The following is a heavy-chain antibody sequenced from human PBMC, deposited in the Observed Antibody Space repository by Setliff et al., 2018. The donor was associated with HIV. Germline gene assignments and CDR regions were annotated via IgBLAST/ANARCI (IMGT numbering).Heavy chain of an antibody. CDR1: GYTFTTYS. D-gene: IGHD3-10*01. CDR2: INVGNGDT. J-gene: IGHJ4*02. V-gene: IGHV1-3*01. CDR3: ARGALLAVFDFDH. Sequence: AAVKVSCKSSGYTFTTYSMHWVRQAPGHSLEWMGWINVGNGDTKYSQEFQGRISITRDTSTNTAYMELSSLQSDDTAVYFCARGALLAVFDFDHWGQGTQVTVSS.